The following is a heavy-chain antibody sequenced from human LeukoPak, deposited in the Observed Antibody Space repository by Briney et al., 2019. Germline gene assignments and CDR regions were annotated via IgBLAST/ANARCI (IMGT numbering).Heavy chain of an antibody. J-gene: IGHJ6*03. CDR2: IKQDGSEK. CDR1: GFTFSDYY. Sequence: GGSLRLSCAASGFTFSDYYMSWVRQAPGKGLEWVANIKQDGSEKYYVDSVKGRFTISRDNAKNSLYLQMNSLRAEDTAVYYCARWAGAYGSGSYYYYMDVWGKGTTVTISS. V-gene: IGHV3-7*01. CDR3: ARWAGAYGSGSYYYYMDV. D-gene: IGHD3-10*01.